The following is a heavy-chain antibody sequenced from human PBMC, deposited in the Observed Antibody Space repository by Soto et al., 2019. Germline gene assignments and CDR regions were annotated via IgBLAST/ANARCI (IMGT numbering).Heavy chain of an antibody. Sequence: QVQLVQSGAEVRKPGASVKVSCKASGDTFTTYDINWVRQATGHGLEWMGWINPNSGNIGCAQRFQGRVTMTRDTAIRTAYMEVSSLRSDDTAVYYCARGRASGSYYLLDYWGQGTLVTVSS. J-gene: IGHJ4*02. V-gene: IGHV1-8*01. CDR3: ARGRASGSYYLLDY. CDR1: GDTFTTYD. CDR2: INPNSGNI. D-gene: IGHD3-10*01.